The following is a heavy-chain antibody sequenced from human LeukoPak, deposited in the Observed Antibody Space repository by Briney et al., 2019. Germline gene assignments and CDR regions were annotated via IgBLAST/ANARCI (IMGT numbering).Heavy chain of an antibody. J-gene: IGHJ6*02. Sequence: RASVKVSCKTSGFTFSDYFIHWVRQAPGQGLEWMGWINPNSGGTNYAQKFQGRVTMTRDTSISTAYMELSRLRSDDTAVYYRARDKPNSSGWDYYYYGMDVWGQGTTVTVSS. D-gene: IGHD6-19*01. CDR2: INPNSGGT. CDR3: ARDKPNSSGWDYYYYGMDV. CDR1: GFTFSDYF. V-gene: IGHV1-2*02.